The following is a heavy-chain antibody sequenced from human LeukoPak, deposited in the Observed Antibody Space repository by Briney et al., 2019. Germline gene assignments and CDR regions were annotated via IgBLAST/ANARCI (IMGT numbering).Heavy chain of an antibody. Sequence: GGSLRLSCAASGFTFSSIAMSWVRQAPDKGLEWVSTISGSGGGTYYADSVKGRYTISRDDSKNTLYLQMNSLRADDTAVYYCAKDLGRYRNNFFDYWGQGNLVTVSS. CDR3: AKDLGRYRNNFFDY. CDR2: ISGSGGGT. V-gene: IGHV3-23*01. D-gene: IGHD1-26*01. CDR1: GFTFSSIA. J-gene: IGHJ4*02.